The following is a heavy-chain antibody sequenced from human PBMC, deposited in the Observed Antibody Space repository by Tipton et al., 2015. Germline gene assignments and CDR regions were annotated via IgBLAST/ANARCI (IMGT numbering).Heavy chain of an antibody. J-gene: IGHJ6*02. CDR2: IYYSGST. CDR3: ARHLYYYYYGMDV. Sequence: GLVKPSETLSLTCTVSGGFISSGSHYWSWFRQPPGKGLEWIGNIYYSGSTNYNPSLKSRVTISVDTSKNQFSLKLSSVTAADTAVYYCARHLYYYYYGMDVWGQGTTVTVSS. CDR1: GGFISSGSHY. V-gene: IGHV4-39*01.